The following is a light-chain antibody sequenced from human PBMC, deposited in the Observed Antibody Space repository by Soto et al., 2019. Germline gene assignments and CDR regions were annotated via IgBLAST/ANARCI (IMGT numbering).Light chain of an antibody. J-gene: IGKJ4*01. Sequence: DVQMTQSPSSLSASVGDRVTVTCRASQSIGSYLKWYQQKPGKAPNLLIHGGSILQSGVPPRFSGGGGGTDFTLTISSLQPEDFATYYCQQSYSTPLTFGGGTKVDIK. V-gene: IGKV1-39*01. CDR2: GGS. CDR1: QSIGSY. CDR3: QQSYSTPLT.